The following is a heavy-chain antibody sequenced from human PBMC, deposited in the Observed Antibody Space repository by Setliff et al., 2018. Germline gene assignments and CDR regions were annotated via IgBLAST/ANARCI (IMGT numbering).Heavy chain of an antibody. CDR2: INHSGST. Sequence: SETLSLTCTVSGGSISGGGYYWSWIRQHPRKGLEWLGEINHSGSTNCNPSLKSRVTISVDTSKNQFSLKLSSLTAADTAVYYCARQLPYYDFWSGYPRGWFDPWGQGTLVTVSS. CDR3: ARQLPYYDFWSGYPRGWFDP. D-gene: IGHD3-3*01. CDR1: GGSISGGGYY. V-gene: IGHV4-39*01. J-gene: IGHJ5*02.